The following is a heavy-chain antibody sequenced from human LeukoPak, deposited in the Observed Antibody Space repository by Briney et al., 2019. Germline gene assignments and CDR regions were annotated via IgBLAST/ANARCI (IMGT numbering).Heavy chain of an antibody. V-gene: IGHV4-61*02. Sequence: SETLSLTCTVSGGSISSGSYYWSWIRQPAGKGLEWIGRIYTSGSTNYNPSLKSRVTISVDTSKNQFSLKLSSVTAADTAVYYCARANVGALNWFDPWGQGTLVTVSS. CDR2: IYTSGST. J-gene: IGHJ5*02. CDR1: GGSISSGSYY. D-gene: IGHD1-26*01. CDR3: ARANVGALNWFDP.